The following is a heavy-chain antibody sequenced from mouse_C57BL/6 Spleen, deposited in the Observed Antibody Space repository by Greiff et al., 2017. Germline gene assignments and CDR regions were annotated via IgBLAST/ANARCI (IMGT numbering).Heavy chain of an antibody. CDR1: GFTFSDYY. CDR2: INYDGSST. V-gene: IGHV5-16*01. Sequence: EVQRVESEGGLVQPGSSMKLSCTASGFTFSDYYMAWVRQVPEKGLEWVANINYDGSSTYYLDSLKGRFIISSSNAKNIQYLKMSSLKSEDTATYYCARDGGTGYFDYWGQGTTLTVSS. J-gene: IGHJ2*01. CDR3: ARDGGTGYFDY. D-gene: IGHD4-1*01.